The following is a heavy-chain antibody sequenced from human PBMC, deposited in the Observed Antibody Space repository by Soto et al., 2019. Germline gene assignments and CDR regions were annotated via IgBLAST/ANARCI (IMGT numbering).Heavy chain of an antibody. Sequence: QVQLVQSGAEVKKPGASVKVSCKASGYTFTSYGISWVRPAPGQGLEWMGWISAYNGNTNYAQKLQGRVTMTTETSTRTAYMALRSLRTDETAVYYCARDWETTVTTQPDYWGQGTLVTVSS. J-gene: IGHJ4*02. CDR1: GYTFTSYG. V-gene: IGHV1-18*01. D-gene: IGHD4-17*01. CDR2: ISAYNGNT. CDR3: ARDWETTVTTQPDY.